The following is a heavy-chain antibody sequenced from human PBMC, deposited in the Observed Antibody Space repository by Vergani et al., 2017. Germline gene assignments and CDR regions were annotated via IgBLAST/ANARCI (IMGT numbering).Heavy chain of an antibody. CDR1: GFTFSTYA. CDR3: VKDAGSYENFFDS. J-gene: IGHJ4*01. V-gene: IGHV3-23*01. D-gene: IGHD1-26*01. CDR2: LTGGGGST. Sequence: EVQLLESGGSLKQPGGSVRLSCAASGFTFSTYAMHWVRQAPGKGLEWVSALTGGGGSTYYADSSKGRFIISRDNSRDTLYLQMNSLRPEDTATYYCVKDAGSYENFFDSWGRNPGHRLL.